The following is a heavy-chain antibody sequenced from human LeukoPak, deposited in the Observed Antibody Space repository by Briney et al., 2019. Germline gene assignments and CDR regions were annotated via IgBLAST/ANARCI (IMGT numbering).Heavy chain of an antibody. D-gene: IGHD5-18*01. CDR3: VRAGYTYGFDY. J-gene: IGHJ4*02. CDR2: IKQDGSEK. CDR1: GFTFSSFW. Sequence: GGSLRLSCAASGFTFSSFWMTWVRQTPGKGLEWVANIKQDGSEKDYVDSVKGRFTISRDNARNSLYLQMSSLRAEDTAVYYCVRAGYTYGFDYWGQGTLVTVSS. V-gene: IGHV3-7*04.